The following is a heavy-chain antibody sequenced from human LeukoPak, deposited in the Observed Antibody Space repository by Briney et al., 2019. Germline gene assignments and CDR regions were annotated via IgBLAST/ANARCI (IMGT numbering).Heavy chain of an antibody. Sequence: GGSLRVSCAASGFTFNSYAMTWVRQAPGKGLEWVSAISGSGGSTYYADSVKGRFTISRDNSKNTLYLQMNSLRAEDTAVYYCARDRVGAIPYYFDYWGQGTLVTVSS. CDR1: GFTFNSYA. J-gene: IGHJ4*02. D-gene: IGHD1-26*01. V-gene: IGHV3-23*01. CDR2: ISGSGGST. CDR3: ARDRVGAIPYYFDY.